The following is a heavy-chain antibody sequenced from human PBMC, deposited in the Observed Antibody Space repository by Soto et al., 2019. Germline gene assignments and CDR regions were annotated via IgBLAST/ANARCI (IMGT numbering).Heavy chain of an antibody. D-gene: IGHD6-13*01. Sequence: ASVKVSCKASGYTFTSYYMHWVRQAPGQGLEWMGIINPSGGSTSYAQKFQGRVTMTRDTSTSTVYMELSSLRSEDTAVYYCARDREEGSLAELPDYWGQGTLVTVSS. CDR3: ARDREEGSLAELPDY. J-gene: IGHJ4*02. CDR1: GYTFTSYY. V-gene: IGHV1-46*01. CDR2: INPSGGST.